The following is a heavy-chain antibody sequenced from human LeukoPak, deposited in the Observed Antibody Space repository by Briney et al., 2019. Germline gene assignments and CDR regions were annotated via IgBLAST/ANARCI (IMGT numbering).Heavy chain of an antibody. CDR3: ARGFRYYGSGIDY. Sequence: PGGSLRLSCAASGFTFSSYAMSWVRQAPGKGLEWVSAISGSGGSTYYADSVKGRFTISRDNSKNTLDLQMGSLRPEDMAVYCCARGFRYYGSGIDYWGQGTLVTVSS. CDR2: ISGSGGST. CDR1: GFTFSSYA. V-gene: IGHV3-23*01. J-gene: IGHJ4*02. D-gene: IGHD3-10*01.